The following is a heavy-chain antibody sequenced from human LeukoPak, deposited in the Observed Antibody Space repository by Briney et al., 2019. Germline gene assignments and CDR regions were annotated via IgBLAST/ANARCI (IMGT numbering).Heavy chain of an antibody. CDR2: INPNSGGT. V-gene: IGHV1-2*06. CDR1: GYTFTCYY. Sequence: ASVKVSCKASGYTFTCYYMHWVRQAPGQGLEWMGRINPNSGGTNYAQKFQDRVTMTRDTTISTAYMELSRLRSDDTAVYYCARATYNSGPNYFDYWGQGTLVTVSS. J-gene: IGHJ4*02. D-gene: IGHD6-19*01. CDR3: ARATYNSGPNYFDY.